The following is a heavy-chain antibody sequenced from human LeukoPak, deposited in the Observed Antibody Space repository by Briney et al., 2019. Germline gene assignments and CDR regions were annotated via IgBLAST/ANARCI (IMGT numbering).Heavy chain of an antibody. J-gene: IGHJ4*02. Sequence: ASVKVSCTASGYTFSTYDVTWVRQAPGQGLEWMGWINTNTGSPTYAQGLTGRFVFSLDTSVSTAFLQISSLKAEDTALYYCVRGIDTTGYFNYWGQGTLVTVSS. CDR1: GYTFSTYD. V-gene: IGHV7-4-1*02. CDR3: VRGIDTTGYFNY. CDR2: INTNTGSP. D-gene: IGHD3-22*01.